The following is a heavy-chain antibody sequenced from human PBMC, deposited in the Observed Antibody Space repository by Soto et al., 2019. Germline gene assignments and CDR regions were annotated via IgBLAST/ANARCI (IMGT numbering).Heavy chain of an antibody. CDR1: GYTFTSYG. CDR3: ARDPVYYYDSSGYYTFDY. Sequence: ASVKVSCKASGYTFTSYGISCVRQAPGQGLEWMGWISAYNGNTNYAQKLQGRVTMTTDTSTSTAYMELRSLRSDDTAVYYCARDPVYYYDSSGYYTFDYWGQGTLVTVSS. CDR2: ISAYNGNT. D-gene: IGHD3-22*01. J-gene: IGHJ4*02. V-gene: IGHV1-18*01.